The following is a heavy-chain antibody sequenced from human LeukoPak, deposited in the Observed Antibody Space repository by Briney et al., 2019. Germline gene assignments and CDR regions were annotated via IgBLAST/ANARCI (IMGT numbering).Heavy chain of an antibody. Sequence: GGSLRLSCAASGFTFPNYAMTWVRQAPGKGLEWVSAISGSGGSTYYADSVKGRFTISRDNSKNTLYLQMNSLRAEDTAVYYCAKDLVGSGWPGDWGEGTLVAVSS. V-gene: IGHV3-23*01. CDR3: AKDLVGSGWPGD. D-gene: IGHD6-19*01. CDR1: GFTFPNYA. CDR2: ISGSGGST. J-gene: IGHJ4*02.